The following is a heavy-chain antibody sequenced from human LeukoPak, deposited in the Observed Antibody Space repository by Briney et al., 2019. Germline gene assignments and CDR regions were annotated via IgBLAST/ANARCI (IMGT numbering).Heavy chain of an antibody. J-gene: IGHJ4*02. Sequence: PGGSLRLSCAASGFTFSSYSMNWVRQAPGKGLEWVSSISSSSSYIYYADSVKGRFTISIDNAKNSLYLQMNSLRAEDTAVYYCARTGVGYYYDSSGYYRWGQGTLVTVSS. D-gene: IGHD3-22*01. V-gene: IGHV3-21*01. CDR2: ISSSSSYI. CDR3: ARTGVGYYYDSSGYYR. CDR1: GFTFSSYS.